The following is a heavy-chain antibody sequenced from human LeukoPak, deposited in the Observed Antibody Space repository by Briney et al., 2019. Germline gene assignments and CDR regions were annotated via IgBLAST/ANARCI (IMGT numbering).Heavy chain of an antibody. J-gene: IGHJ4*02. D-gene: IGHD4-17*01. CDR3: AATDLGDY. V-gene: IGHV1-3*01. Sequence: ASVKVSCKASGYTFTSYAMHWVRQAPGQRPEWMGWINAGNGNTKYLQKFQGRVTITRDTSASTAYMELSSLRSEDTAVYYCAATDLGDYWGQGTLVTVSS. CDR1: GYTFTSYA. CDR2: INAGNGNT.